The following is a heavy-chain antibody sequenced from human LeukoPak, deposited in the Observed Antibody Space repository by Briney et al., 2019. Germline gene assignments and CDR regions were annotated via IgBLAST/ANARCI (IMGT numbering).Heavy chain of an antibody. D-gene: IGHD5-18*01. Sequence: PGGSLRLSCAASGFTLKTYGMHWVRQAPGKGLEWVAVVWHDGRKTNYADSVKGRFTISRDNSKNMLYLQMNSLRAEDTAVYYCAKCGRGYSYGSDYWGQGTLVTVSS. CDR2: VWHDGRKT. CDR1: GFTLKTYG. J-gene: IGHJ4*02. V-gene: IGHV3-33*06. CDR3: AKCGRGYSYGSDY.